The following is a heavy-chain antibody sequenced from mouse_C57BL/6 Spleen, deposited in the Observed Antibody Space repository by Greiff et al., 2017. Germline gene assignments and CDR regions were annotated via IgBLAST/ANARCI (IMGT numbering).Heavy chain of an antibody. D-gene: IGHD1-1*01. CDR3: SRHYYGSSDWYFDV. CDR2: IYHGSGST. V-gene: IGHV1-55*01. J-gene: IGHJ1*03. CDR1: GYTFTSYW. Sequence: VQLQQPGAELVKPGASVKMSCKASGYTFTSYWITWVKQRPGQGLEWIGDIYHGSGSTNYNEKFKSKATLTVDTSSSTAYMQLSSLTSEDSAVYYCSRHYYGSSDWYFDVWGTGTTVTVSS.